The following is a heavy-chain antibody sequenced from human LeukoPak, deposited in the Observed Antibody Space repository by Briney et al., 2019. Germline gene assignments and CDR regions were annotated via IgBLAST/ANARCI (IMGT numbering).Heavy chain of an antibody. J-gene: IGHJ4*02. CDR2: IYYSGST. D-gene: IGHD1-26*01. V-gene: IGHV4-59*08. CDR3: ARRSLSSGSYWAFDY. Sequence: SGTLSLTCTVSGGSISSYYWSWIRQPPGKGLEWIGYIYYSGSTNYNPSLKSRVTISVDTSKNQFSLKLSSVTAADTAVYYCARRSLSSGSYWAFDYWGQGTLVTVSS. CDR1: GGSISSYY.